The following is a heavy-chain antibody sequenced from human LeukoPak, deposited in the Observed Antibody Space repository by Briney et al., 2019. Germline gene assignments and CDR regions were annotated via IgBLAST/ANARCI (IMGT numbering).Heavy chain of an antibody. J-gene: IGHJ3*02. Sequence: GGALRLSCAAPGFTFSSYAMTWGRPSPGEGVEWVSDISGGGGNTYYADSVKGRFTISRDNSKNTLYLQVHSLRAEDTAVYYCAIYSGYGTNAFDIWGQGTMVTVSS. CDR1: GFTFSSYA. CDR3: AIYSGYGTNAFDI. D-gene: IGHD5-12*01. CDR2: ISGGGGNT. V-gene: IGHV3-23*01.